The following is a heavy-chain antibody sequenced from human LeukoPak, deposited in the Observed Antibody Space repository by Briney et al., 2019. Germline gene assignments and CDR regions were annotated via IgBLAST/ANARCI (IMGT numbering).Heavy chain of an antibody. V-gene: IGHV4-61*01. CDR1: GGSVSSGSYY. Sequence: SSETLSLTCTVSGGSVSSGSYYWSWIRQPPGKGLEWIGYIYYSGSTNYNPSLKSRVTISVDTSKNQFSLKLSSVTAADTAVYYCARDLDVSTIGYFAQWGRGTLVSVSS. CDR2: IYYSGST. J-gene: IGHJ4*02. CDR3: ARDLDVSTIGYFAQ. D-gene: IGHD5/OR15-5a*01.